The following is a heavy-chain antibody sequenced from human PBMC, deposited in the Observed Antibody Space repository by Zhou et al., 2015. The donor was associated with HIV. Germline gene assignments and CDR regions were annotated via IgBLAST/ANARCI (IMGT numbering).Heavy chain of an antibody. CDR2: ISTYNINA. D-gene: IGHD3-10*01. CDR3: ARRGNYFDSGNYRYWFDP. V-gene: IGHV1-18*01. Sequence: QVQLVQSGAEVKKPGASVKVSCKASGYTLTNYGITWVRQAPGQGLEWMGGISTYNINAVYAQKFQGRITMSTDISTTTAYMELRSLRSDDTAVYYCARRGNYFDSGNYRYWFDPWGQGTLVTVSA. CDR1: GYTLTNYG. J-gene: IGHJ5*02.